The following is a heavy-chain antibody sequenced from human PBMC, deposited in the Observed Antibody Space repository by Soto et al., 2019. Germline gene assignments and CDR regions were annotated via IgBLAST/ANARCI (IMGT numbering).Heavy chain of an antibody. J-gene: IGHJ4*02. V-gene: IGHV3-73*01. CDR3: TRQYPDDMIRK. CDR2: IRSKANSYAT. D-gene: IGHD3-22*01. Sequence: GGSLRLSCEASGFTFSGSAMHWVRQASGKGLEWVGRIRSKANSYATAYAASVKGRFSISRDESKNTAYLQMNSLKTEDTAVYYCTRQYPDDMIRKWGQGTQVTVSS. CDR1: GFTFSGSA.